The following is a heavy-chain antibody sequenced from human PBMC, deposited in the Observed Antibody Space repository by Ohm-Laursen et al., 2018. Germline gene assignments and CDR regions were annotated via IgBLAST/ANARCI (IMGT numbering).Heavy chain of an antibody. D-gene: IGHD3-10*01. Sequence: GSLRLSCAASGFTFSSYEMNWVRQAPGKGLEWVSDISAPGRRTDYANSVKGRFTISRDNSNNMVYLQMNNLRADDTALYYCGKDCRGGCRDPNWGQGTLVTVSS. V-gene: IGHV3-23*01. CDR1: GFTFSSYE. CDR2: ISAPGRRT. J-gene: IGHJ4*02. CDR3: GKDCRGGCRDPN.